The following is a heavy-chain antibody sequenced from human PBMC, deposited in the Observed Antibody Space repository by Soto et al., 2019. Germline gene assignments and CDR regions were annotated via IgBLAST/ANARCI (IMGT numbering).Heavy chain of an antibody. J-gene: IGHJ6*02. CDR2: ISSSSSYI. CDR1: GFTFSSYS. V-gene: IGHV3-21*01. Sequence: LRLSCAASGFTFSSYSMNWVRQAPGRGLEWVSSISSSSSYIYYADSVKGRFTISRDTAKNSLYLQMNSLRAEDTAAYYCARVEYCDSSSCTDDNSYSFNGMDLWLQGTTLTV. CDR3: ARVEYCDSSSCTDDNSYSFNGMDL. D-gene: IGHD2-2*01.